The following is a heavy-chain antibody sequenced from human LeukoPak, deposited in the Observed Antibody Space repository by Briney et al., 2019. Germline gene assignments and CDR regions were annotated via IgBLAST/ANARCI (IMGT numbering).Heavy chain of an antibody. CDR1: GFTFSSSW. CDR3: ARDPGYESWSPFWGGMDV. CDR2: ITRDGSST. J-gene: IGHJ6*04. V-gene: IGHV3-74*01. Sequence: GGSLRLSCTASGFTFSSSWMHWVRQAPGKGLVWVSRITRDGSSTTYADSVKGRFTTSRDNAKNTLYLQMDSLRDDDTAVYYCARDPGYESWSPFWGGMDVWGNGTTVIVSS. D-gene: IGHD3-16*01.